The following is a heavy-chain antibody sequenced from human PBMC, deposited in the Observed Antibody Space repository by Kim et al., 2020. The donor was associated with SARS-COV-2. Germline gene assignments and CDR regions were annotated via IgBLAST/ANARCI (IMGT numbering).Heavy chain of an antibody. J-gene: IGHJ5*02. CDR2: VSVHNGNT. CDR1: GYTFAHYA. V-gene: IGHV1-18*01. Sequence: ASVKVSCKTSGYTFAHYAISWVRQAPGQGLEWMGWVSVHNGNTNYAQNMQGRVSMTTDTSTTSVYMELRSLTSDDTAVYYCARGSLHSTSGFDTWGQGTLVTVSS. CDR3: ARGSLHSTSGFDT. D-gene: IGHD2-2*01.